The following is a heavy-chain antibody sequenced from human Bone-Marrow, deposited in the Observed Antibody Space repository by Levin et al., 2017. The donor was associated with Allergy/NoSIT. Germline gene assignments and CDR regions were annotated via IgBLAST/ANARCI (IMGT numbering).Heavy chain of an antibody. V-gene: IGHV1-2*02. Sequence: ASVKVSCKASGYTFTGNFIHWKRQAPGQGPEWMGWINPNSGDTDYAQKFQGRVTMTKDTSISTAYMELSGLRYDDTAVYYCVRGGNISLVREVNRVVFGIWGQGTMVTVSS. CDR1: GYTFTGNF. CDR3: VRGGNISLVREVNRVVFGI. J-gene: IGHJ3*02. CDR2: INPNSGDT. D-gene: IGHD3-10*01.